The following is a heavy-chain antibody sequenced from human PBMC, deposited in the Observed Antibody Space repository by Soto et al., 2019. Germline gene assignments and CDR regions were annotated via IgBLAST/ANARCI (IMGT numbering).Heavy chain of an antibody. Sequence: EESLKISCKGSGDNFAGYWIAWVRQMPGKGLELMGIIYPSDSDTRYRPSFQGQVTISADKSISSAYLQWSSLRASDTAMYYCARGGVSTRTFDYWGQGTPVNVSS. CDR2: IYPSDSDT. V-gene: IGHV5-51*01. CDR1: GDNFAGYW. CDR3: ARGGVSTRTFDY. J-gene: IGHJ4*02. D-gene: IGHD3-3*01.